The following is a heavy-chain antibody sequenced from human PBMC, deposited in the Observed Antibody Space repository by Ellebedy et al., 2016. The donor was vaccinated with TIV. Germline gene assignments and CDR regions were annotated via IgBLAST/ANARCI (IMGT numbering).Heavy chain of an antibody. V-gene: IGHV1-2*04. CDR3: ARDLKLGNPIMGGRYSGYDWHYYYGMDV. CDR1: GYTFTGYY. Sequence: ASVKVSXKASGYTFTGYYMHWVRQAPGQGLEWMGWINPNSGGTNYAQKFQGWVTMTRDTSISTAYMELSRLRSDDTAVYYCARDLKLGNPIMGGRYSGYDWHYYYGMDVWGQGTTVTVSS. J-gene: IGHJ6*02. CDR2: INPNSGGT. D-gene: IGHD5-12*01.